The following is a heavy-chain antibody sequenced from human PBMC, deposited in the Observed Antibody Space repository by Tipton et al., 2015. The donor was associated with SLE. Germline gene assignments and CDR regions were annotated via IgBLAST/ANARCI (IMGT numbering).Heavy chain of an antibody. J-gene: IGHJ4*02. Sequence: QVQLVQSGAEVMKPGASVKVSCVASGYTFTNYYIHWVRQATGQGLEWMGWMNPNSGNTGYAQKFQGRVTMTRNTSISTAYMELSSLRSEDTAVYYCARGRSPISSGWSDYWGQGTLVTVSS. CDR2: MNPNSGNT. CDR3: ARGRSPISSGWSDY. V-gene: IGHV1-8*02. D-gene: IGHD6-19*01. CDR1: GYTFTNYY.